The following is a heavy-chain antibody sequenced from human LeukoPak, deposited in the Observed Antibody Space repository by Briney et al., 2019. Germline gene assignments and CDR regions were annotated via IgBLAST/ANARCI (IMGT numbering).Heavy chain of an antibody. J-gene: IGHJ4*02. CDR3: ARDLVDGVGAPGAY. Sequence: ASVKVSCKASGYTFTHYGITWMRQAPGQGREWMGWINTYNGNTNYAQKLQGRVTITTDTSPSTAYMELRSLRSDDTAVFYCARDLVDGVGAPGAYWGQGALVTVSS. V-gene: IGHV1-18*01. CDR2: INTYNGNT. CDR1: GYTFTHYG. D-gene: IGHD1-26*01.